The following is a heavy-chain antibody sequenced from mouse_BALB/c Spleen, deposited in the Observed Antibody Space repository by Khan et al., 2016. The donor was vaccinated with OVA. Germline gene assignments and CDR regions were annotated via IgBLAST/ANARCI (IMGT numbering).Heavy chain of an antibody. J-gene: IGHJ4*01. CDR1: GFSLTNYG. D-gene: IGHD2-10*01. CDR2: IWSDGST. V-gene: IGHV2-6-1*01. CDR3: ARQPYYHYNIMDY. Sequence: QVQLKDSGPGLVAPSQSLSITCTISGFSLTNYGVHWVRQPPGKGLEWLVVIWSDGSTTYNSALKSRLTISKDNSKSQVFLKMNSLQTYDTAMYFCARQPYYHYNIMDYWGQGTSVTVSS.